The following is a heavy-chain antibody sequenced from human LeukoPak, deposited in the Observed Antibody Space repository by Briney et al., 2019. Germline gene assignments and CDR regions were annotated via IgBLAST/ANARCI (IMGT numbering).Heavy chain of an antibody. D-gene: IGHD2-2*01. CDR2: IKQDGSEK. CDR1: GFTFSNYW. CDR3: ARDQGYCSSTSCYYYYMDV. Sequence: GGSLRLSCAASGFTFSNYWMNWVRQAPGKGLEWVANIKQDGSEKYYVDSVKGRFTVSRDNTKNSLYLQMNSLRAEDTAVYYCARDQGYCSSTSCYYYYMDVWGKGTTVTISS. J-gene: IGHJ6*03. V-gene: IGHV3-7*01.